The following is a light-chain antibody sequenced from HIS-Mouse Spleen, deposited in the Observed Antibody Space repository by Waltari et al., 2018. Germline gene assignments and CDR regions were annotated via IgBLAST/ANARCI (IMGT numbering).Light chain of an antibody. J-gene: IGLJ2*01. V-gene: IGLV3-19*01. Sequence: SSELTQDPAVSVALGQTVRITCQGDSLRSYYASWYQQKPGQAPVLVIYGKNNRPSGIPGRFSGFRSGNTASLTIPGAQAEDEADYYCNSRDSSGNHVVFGGGTKLTVL. CDR2: GKN. CDR1: SLRSYY. CDR3: NSRDSSGNHVV.